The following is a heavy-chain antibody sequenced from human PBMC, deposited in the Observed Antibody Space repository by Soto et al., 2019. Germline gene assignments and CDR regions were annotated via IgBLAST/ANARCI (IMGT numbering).Heavy chain of an antibody. J-gene: IGHJ6*02. V-gene: IGHV3-23*01. D-gene: IGHD2-2*01. CDR3: AKEGGGDIVVVPAAILLYYYGMDV. CDR1: GFTFSSYA. CDR2: ISGSGGST. Sequence: EVQLLESGGGLVQPGGSLRLSCAASGFTFSSYAMSWVRQAPGKGLEWVSAISGSGGSTYYADSVKGRFTISRDNSKNTVYRERNSRRAEDTAVYYCAKEGGGDIVVVPAAILLYYYGMDVWGQGTTVTVSS.